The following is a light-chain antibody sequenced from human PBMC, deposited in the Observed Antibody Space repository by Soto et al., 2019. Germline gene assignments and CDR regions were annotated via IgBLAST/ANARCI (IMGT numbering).Light chain of an antibody. CDR2: DVS. V-gene: IGKV1-5*01. J-gene: IGKJ1*01. CDR3: QQYNTYSWP. Sequence: DIQMTQSPSTLSASVGDRVTITCRASQSISSWLAWYQQKPGKAPKLLIYDVSSLESGVPSRFSGSGSGTEFTLTISSLQPDDFASDYCQQYNTYSWPFGQGTK. CDR1: QSISSW.